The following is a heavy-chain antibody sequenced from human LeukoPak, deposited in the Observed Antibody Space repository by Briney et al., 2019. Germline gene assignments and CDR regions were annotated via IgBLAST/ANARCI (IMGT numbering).Heavy chain of an antibody. V-gene: IGHV3-66*01. CDR3: AGASSDGVVIDATSFDL. CDR2: IYRGGAT. CDR1: GLIGIDGY. J-gene: IGHJ4*02. Sequence: PGGPLRLSCAVSGLIGIDGYMSWVRQAPGKGLEWLSVIYRGGATYYADSVKGRFTISRDNSKNTWHLQLNSLRAEDTAVYYCAGASSDGVVIDATSFDLWGQGTLVIVSS. D-gene: IGHD2-15*01.